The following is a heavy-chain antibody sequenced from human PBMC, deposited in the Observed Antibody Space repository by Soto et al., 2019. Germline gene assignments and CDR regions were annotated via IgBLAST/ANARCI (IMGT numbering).Heavy chain of an antibody. V-gene: IGHV4-39*07. Sequence: ETLSLTCTVSGGSISSSSYYWGWIRQPPGKGLEWIGSIYYSGSTYYNPSLKSRVTISVDTSKNQFSLKLSSVTAADTAVYYCARGAALYDSSGYPPPYNWFDPWGQGTLVTVSS. J-gene: IGHJ5*02. CDR2: IYYSGST. D-gene: IGHD3-22*01. CDR1: GGSISSSSYY. CDR3: ARGAALYDSSGYPPPYNWFDP.